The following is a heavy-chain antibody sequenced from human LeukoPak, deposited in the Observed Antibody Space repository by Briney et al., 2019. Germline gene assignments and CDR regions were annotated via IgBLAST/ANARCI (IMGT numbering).Heavy chain of an antibody. J-gene: IGHJ4*02. CDR1: GGSISSYY. CDR3: ARHHSSSWPPFDY. CDR2: IYYSGST. V-gene: IGHV4-59*08. Sequence: PSETLSLTCTVSGGSISSYYWSWIRQPPGKGLEWIGYIYYSGSTNYNPSLKSRVTISVDASKNQFSLKLSSVTAADTAVYYCARHHSSSWPPFDYWGQGTLVTVSS. D-gene: IGHD6-13*01.